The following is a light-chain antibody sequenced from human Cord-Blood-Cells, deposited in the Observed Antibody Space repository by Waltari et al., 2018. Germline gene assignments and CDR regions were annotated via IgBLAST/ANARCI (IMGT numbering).Light chain of an antibody. CDR1: QSVSSY. CDR2: DAS. J-gene: IGKJ5*01. V-gene: IGKV3-11*01. Sequence: EIVLTQSPATLSLSPGERATLSCRASQSVSSYLAWYQHKPGQAPRLLIYDASNRATGIQARFSGSGSGTDFTLTISSLEPEDFAVYYCQQRSNWPPTFGQGTRLEIK. CDR3: QQRSNWPPT.